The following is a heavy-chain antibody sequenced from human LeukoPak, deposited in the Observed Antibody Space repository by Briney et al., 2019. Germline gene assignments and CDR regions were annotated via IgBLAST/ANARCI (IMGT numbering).Heavy chain of an antibody. CDR3: ARGPPYYQLDPYNWFDP. Sequence: GASVKVSCKASGYTFTSYAMNWVRQAPGQGLEWMGGIIPIFGTANYAQKFQGRVTITADESTSTAYMELSSLRSEDTAVYYCARGPPYYQLDPYNWFDPWGQGTLVTVSS. D-gene: IGHD3-10*01. CDR2: IIPIFGTA. J-gene: IGHJ5*02. V-gene: IGHV1-69*13. CDR1: GYTFTSYA.